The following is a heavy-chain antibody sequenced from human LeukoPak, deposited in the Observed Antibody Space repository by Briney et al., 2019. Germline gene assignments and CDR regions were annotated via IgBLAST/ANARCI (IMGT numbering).Heavy chain of an antibody. Sequence: PSGTLSLTCAVSGGSISTYNWWSWVRQPPGKGLEWIGEIFYSGSINYNPSLKSRVTLSLDKSKNQFSLQLSSVTAADTAMYYCAKTHSHFPPYFDYWGQGTLVIVSS. CDR2: IFYSGSI. D-gene: IGHD4-11*01. CDR1: GGSISTYNW. V-gene: IGHV4-4*02. CDR3: AKTHSHFPPYFDY. J-gene: IGHJ4*02.